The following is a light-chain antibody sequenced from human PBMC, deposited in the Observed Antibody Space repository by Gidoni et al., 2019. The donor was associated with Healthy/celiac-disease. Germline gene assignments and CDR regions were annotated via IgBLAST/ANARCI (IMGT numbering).Light chain of an antibody. Sequence: DIVMTQSPLCLPVTPGEPASISCRSSQSLLHSNGYNYLDWYRQKQGQAQQLLIYLGSKRASGVPDRFRGSGSGTDFTLKISRGEAEDVVVYYCMQALQTPQFTFGPXTKVEIK. CDR2: LGS. V-gene: IGKV2-28*01. CDR1: QSLLHSNGYNY. J-gene: IGKJ3*01. CDR3: MQALQTPQFT.